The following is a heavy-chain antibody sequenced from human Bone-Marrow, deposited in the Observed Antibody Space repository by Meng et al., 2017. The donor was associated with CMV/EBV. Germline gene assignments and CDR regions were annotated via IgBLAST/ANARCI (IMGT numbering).Heavy chain of an antibody. CDR2: IRINGDT. CDR1: GFIFSDND. CDR3: VRGIAD. Sequence: GPMRLSCAPSGFIFSDNDMNWVRQVPGKGLEWIGRIRINGDTRYDASVQGRFTVSRDDSKSSLYLQLNSLKTEDTAVYDCVRGIADWGQGTLVTVSS. J-gene: IGHJ4*02. V-gene: IGHV3-72*01.